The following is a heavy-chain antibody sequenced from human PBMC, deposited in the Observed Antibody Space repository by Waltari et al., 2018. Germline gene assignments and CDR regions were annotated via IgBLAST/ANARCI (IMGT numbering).Heavy chain of an antibody. V-gene: IGHV1-2*06. CDR2: INPNSGGT. Sequence: QVQLVQSGAEVKKPGASVKVSCKASGYTFTGYYMHWVRQAPGQGLEWMGRINPNSGGTNYAQKFQGRVTMTRDTSISTAYMELSRLRSDDTAVYYCALQRGLLPSFYAEYFQHWGQGTLVTVSS. D-gene: IGHD2-15*01. CDR1: GYTFTGYY. J-gene: IGHJ1*01. CDR3: ALQRGLLPSFYAEYFQH.